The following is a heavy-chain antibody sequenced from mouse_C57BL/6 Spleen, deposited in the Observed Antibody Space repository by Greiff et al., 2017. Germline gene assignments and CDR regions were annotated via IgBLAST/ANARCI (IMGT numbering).Heavy chain of an antibody. CDR1: GFTFSDYG. Sequence: EVNVVESGGGLVQPGGSLKLSCAASGFTFSDYGMAWVRQAPRKGPEWVAFISNLAYSSYYADTVTGRFTISRENAKNTLYLEMSSLMSEDTAMYYCARGDYYGSFAYWGQGTLVTVSA. J-gene: IGHJ3*01. V-gene: IGHV5-15*01. CDR3: ARGDYYGSFAY. CDR2: ISNLAYSS. D-gene: IGHD1-1*01.